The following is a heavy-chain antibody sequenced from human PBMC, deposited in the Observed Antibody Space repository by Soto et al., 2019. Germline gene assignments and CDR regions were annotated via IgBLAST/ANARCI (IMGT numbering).Heavy chain of an antibody. CDR1: GYTFTNFA. CDR2: INAGNGDT. CDR3: ARSARGIAAGSYYYGMDV. D-gene: IGHD6-13*01. Sequence: ASVKVSCKASGYTFTNFAMHWVRQAPGQRLEWMGWINAGNGDTKYSQKFQGRVSITRDTSASTAYMELSSLRSEDTAVYYCARSARGIAAGSYYYGMDVWGQGTTVTVSS. V-gene: IGHV1-3*01. J-gene: IGHJ6*02.